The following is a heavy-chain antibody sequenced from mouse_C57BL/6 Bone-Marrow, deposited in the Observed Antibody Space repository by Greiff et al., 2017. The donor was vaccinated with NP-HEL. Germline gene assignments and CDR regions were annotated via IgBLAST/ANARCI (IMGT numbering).Heavy chain of an antibody. CDR2: IDPEDGDT. Sequence: VQLQQSGAELVRPGASVKLSCTASGFNITDYYMHWVKQRPEQGLEWIGRIDPEDGDTEYAPKFQGKATLTADKSYNTAYLQLSSLPSDDTTVYYCNTWRGACAYWGQGTMVTV. CDR1: GFNITDYY. J-gene: IGHJ3*01. CDR3: NTWRGACAY. V-gene: IGHV14-1*01.